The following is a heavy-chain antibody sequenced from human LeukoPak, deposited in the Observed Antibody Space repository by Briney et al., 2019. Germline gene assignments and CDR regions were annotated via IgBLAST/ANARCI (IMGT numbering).Heavy chain of an antibody. Sequence: SETLSLTCTVSGGSISSSYWSWIRQPPGKGLEWIGYIYYSGSTNYNPSLKSRVTMSVATSKNQFSLKLSSVTAADTAVYYCAGLTGTMSDWGQGTLVTVSS. CDR1: GGSISSSY. J-gene: IGHJ4*02. CDR3: AGLTGTMSD. V-gene: IGHV4-59*12. CDR2: IYYSGST. D-gene: IGHD1-7*01.